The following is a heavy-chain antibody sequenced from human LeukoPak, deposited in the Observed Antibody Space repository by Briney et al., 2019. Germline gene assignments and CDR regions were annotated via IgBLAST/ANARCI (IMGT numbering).Heavy chain of an antibody. J-gene: IGHJ2*01. V-gene: IGHV4-34*01. Sequence: SETLSLTCAVYGGSFSGYYWSWIRQPPGKGLEWIGEINHSGSTNYNPSLKSRVTISVDTSKNQFSLKLSSVTAADTAVYYCAGPAGTYWYFDLWGRGTLVTVSS. CDR3: AGPAGTYWYFDL. D-gene: IGHD1-26*01. CDR1: GGSFSGYY. CDR2: INHSGST.